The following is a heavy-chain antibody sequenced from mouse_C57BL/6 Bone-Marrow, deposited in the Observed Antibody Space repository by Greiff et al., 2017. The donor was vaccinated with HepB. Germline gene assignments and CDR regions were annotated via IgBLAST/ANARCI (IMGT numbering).Heavy chain of an antibody. D-gene: IGHD1-2*01. CDR1: GFNIKDDY. J-gene: IGHJ3*01. Sequence: VQLKQSGAELVRPGASVKLSCTASGFNIKDDYMHWVKQRPEQGLEWIGWIDPENGDTEYASKFQGKATITADTSSNTAYLQLSSLTSEDTAVYYCTTGGTTAPYWGQGTLVTVSA. V-gene: IGHV14-4*01. CDR2: IDPENGDT. CDR3: TTGGTTAPY.